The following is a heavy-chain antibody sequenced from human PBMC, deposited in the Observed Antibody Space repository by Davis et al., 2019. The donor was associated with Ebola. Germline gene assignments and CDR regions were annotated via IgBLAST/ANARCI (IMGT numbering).Heavy chain of an antibody. V-gene: IGHV1-3*01. CDR1: GYTFTSYA. Sequence: ALVKVSCKASGYTFTSYAMHWVRQAPGQRLEWMGWINAGNGNTKYSQKFQGRVTITRDTSASTAYMELSSLRSEDTAVYYCARDNEQLVSHAGGFDYWGQGTLVTVSS. D-gene: IGHD6-6*01. CDR2: INAGNGNT. J-gene: IGHJ4*02. CDR3: ARDNEQLVSHAGGFDY.